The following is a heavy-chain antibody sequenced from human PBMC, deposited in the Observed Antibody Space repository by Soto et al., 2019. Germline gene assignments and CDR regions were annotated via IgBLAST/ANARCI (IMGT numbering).Heavy chain of an antibody. CDR2: IKQDGSEK. J-gene: IGHJ4*02. CDR1: GFTFSSYW. CDR3: ARVYSSSWTDY. V-gene: IGHV3-7*01. Sequence: PGGSLRLSCAASGFTFSSYWMSWVRQAPGKGLEWVANIKQDGSEKYYVDSVKGRSTISRDNAKNSLYLQMNSLRAEDTAVYYCARVYSSSWTDYWGQGTLVTVSS. D-gene: IGHD6-13*01.